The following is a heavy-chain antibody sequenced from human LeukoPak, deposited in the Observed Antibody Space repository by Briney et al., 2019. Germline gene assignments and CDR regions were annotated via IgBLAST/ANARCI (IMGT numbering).Heavy chain of an antibody. V-gene: IGHV3-7*01. D-gene: IGHD2-2*01. CDR1: GFTFNNYW. Sequence: PGESLRLSCAASGFTFNNYWMNWVRQAPGKGLEWVAHIKQDESVKYYVDSVKGRFTISRDNAKNSLYLQMNSLRAEDTAVYYCARGRHCSSTSCYPSWFDPWGQGTLVTVSS. CDR3: ARGRHCSSTSCYPSWFDP. J-gene: IGHJ5*02. CDR2: IKQDESVK.